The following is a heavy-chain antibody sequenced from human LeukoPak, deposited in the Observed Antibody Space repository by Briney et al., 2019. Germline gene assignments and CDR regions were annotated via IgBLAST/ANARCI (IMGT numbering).Heavy chain of an antibody. CDR3: ARDRAPYSSPTTQDY. Sequence: PGGSLRLSCAASGFTFSSYTMNWVRQAPGKGLEWVSSISTSSTYIYYADSVKGRFTISRVNARNSLYLQMNSLRAEDTAVYYCARDRAPYSSPTTQDYWGQGTLVTVSS. CDR1: GFTFSSYT. J-gene: IGHJ4*02. D-gene: IGHD6-13*01. CDR2: ISTSSTYI. V-gene: IGHV3-21*01.